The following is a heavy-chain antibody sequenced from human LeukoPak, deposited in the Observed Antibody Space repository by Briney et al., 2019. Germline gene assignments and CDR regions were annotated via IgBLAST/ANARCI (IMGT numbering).Heavy chain of an antibody. D-gene: IGHD3-16*01. J-gene: IGHJ4*02. CDR1: GFTFSSYA. Sequence: PGGSLRLSCAASGFTFSSYAMSWVRQAPGKGLEWVSTISGSGNSKSNADSVRGRFTISRDNSKNTLFLQMNSLRAEDTAVYYCAKDRGWGRFDYWGQGTLVTVSS. CDR2: ISGSGNSK. V-gene: IGHV3-23*01. CDR3: AKDRGWGRFDY.